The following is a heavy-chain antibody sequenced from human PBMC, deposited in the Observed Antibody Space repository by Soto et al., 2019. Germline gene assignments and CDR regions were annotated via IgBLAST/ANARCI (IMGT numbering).Heavy chain of an antibody. CDR3: ARGKITGLFDY. CDR2: INHSGST. J-gene: IGHJ4*02. V-gene: IGHV4-34*01. D-gene: IGHD2-8*02. CDR1: GGSFSGYY. Sequence: QVQLQQWGAGLLKPSETLSLTYAVYGGSFSGYYWTWIRQPPGTGLEWIGEINHSGSTNYNPSLKSRVTISVDTSKNQFSLKLTSVTAADTAVYYCARGKITGLFDYWGQATLVTVSS.